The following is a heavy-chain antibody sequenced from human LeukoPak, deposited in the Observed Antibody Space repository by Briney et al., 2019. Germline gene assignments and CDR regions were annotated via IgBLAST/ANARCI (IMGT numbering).Heavy chain of an antibody. V-gene: IGHV4-4*07. CDR3: ARGARADYGSGLGAFDI. CDR1: GGSISSYY. D-gene: IGHD3-10*01. Sequence: SETLSLTCTVSGGSISSYYWSWIRQPAGKGLEWIGRIYTSGSTIYGPSLKSRVTMSLDTSKNQFSLKLNSVTAADTAVYYCARGARADYGSGLGAFDIWGQGTMVTVSS. CDR2: IYTSGST. J-gene: IGHJ3*02.